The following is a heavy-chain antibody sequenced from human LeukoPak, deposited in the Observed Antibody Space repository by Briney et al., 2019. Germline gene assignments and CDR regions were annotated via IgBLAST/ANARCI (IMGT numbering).Heavy chain of an antibody. V-gene: IGHV3-23*01. CDR2: ISGSDGHT. CDR3: ARVGQVCSGGSCSPYYFDY. D-gene: IGHD2-15*01. J-gene: IGHJ4*02. Sequence: PGGSLRLSCAASGFTFSSYAMSWVRQAPGKGLEWVSAISGSDGHTYYADAVKGRFTISRDNSKNTLYLQMNSLRAEDTAVYYCARVGQVCSGGSCSPYYFDYWGQGTLVTVSS. CDR1: GFTFSSYA.